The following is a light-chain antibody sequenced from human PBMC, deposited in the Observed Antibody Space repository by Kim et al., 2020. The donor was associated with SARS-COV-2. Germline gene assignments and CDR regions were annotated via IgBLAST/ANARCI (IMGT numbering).Light chain of an antibody. V-gene: IGKV3-11*01. CDR3: QQRSNWPPRYT. CDR1: QSVSSY. J-gene: IGKJ2*01. CDR2: DAS. Sequence: IVLTQSPATLSLSPGERATLSCRASQSVSSYLAWYQQKPGQAPRLLIYDASNRATGIPARFSGSGSGTDFTLTISSLEPEDFAVYYCQQRSNWPPRYTFGQGTKLEI.